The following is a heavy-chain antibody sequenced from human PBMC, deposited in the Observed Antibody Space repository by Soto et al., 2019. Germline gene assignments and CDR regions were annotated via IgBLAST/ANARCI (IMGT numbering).Heavy chain of an antibody. CDR3: ARAAGGYSYGLLAARGFDY. J-gene: IGHJ4*02. Sequence: QVQLVQSGAEVKKPGASVKVSCKASGYTFTSYYMHWVRQAPGQGLEWMGIINPSGGSTSYAQKFQGRVTMTRDTSTSTVYMELSSLRSEDTAVYYCARAAGGYSYGLLAARGFDYWGQGTLVTVSS. D-gene: IGHD5-18*01. V-gene: IGHV1-46*01. CDR1: GYTFTSYY. CDR2: INPSGGST.